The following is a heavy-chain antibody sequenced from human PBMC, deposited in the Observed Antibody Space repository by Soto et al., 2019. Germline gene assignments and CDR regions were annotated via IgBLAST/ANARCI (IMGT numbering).Heavy chain of an antibody. J-gene: IGHJ2*01. CDR3: ARVLGYCTNGVCYTSGWYFDL. D-gene: IGHD2-8*01. CDR2: MNPNSGNT. Sequence: GASVKVSCKASGYTFTGYDINWVRQATGQGLEWMGWMNPNSGNTGYAQKFQGRVTMTRNTSISTAYMELSSLGSEDTAVYYCARVLGYCTNGVCYTSGWYFDLWGRGTLVTVSS. V-gene: IGHV1-8*01. CDR1: GYTFTGYD.